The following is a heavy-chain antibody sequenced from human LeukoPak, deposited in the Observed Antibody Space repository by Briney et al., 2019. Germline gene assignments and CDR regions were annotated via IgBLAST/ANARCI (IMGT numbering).Heavy chain of an antibody. Sequence: PSETLSLTCAVYGGSFSGYYWSWIRQPPGQGLEWIGEINHSGSTNYNPSLKSRVTISVDTSKNQFSLKLSSVTAADTAVYYCIMITFGGVIINWGQGTLVTVSS. J-gene: IGHJ4*02. CDR2: INHSGST. CDR3: IMITFGGVIIN. CDR1: GGSFSGYY. V-gene: IGHV4-34*01. D-gene: IGHD3-16*01.